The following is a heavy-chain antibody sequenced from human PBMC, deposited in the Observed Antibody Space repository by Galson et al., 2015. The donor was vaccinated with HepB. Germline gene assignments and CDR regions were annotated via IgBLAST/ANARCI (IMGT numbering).Heavy chain of an antibody. D-gene: IGHD3-10*01. CDR1: GFSLSTSGVG. CDR2: IYWDDDK. V-gene: IGHV2-5*02. Sequence: PALVKPTQTLTLTCTFSGFSLSTSGVGAGWIRQPPGKALEWLALIYWDDDKRYSPSLKSRLTITKDTSKNQVVLTMTDMDPVDTATYYCAHSRYITMVQGVRGGFDYWGQGTLVTVSS. CDR3: AHSRYITMVQGVRGGFDY. J-gene: IGHJ4*02.